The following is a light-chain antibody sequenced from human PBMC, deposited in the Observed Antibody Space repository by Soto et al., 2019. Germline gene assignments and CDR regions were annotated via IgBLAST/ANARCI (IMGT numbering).Light chain of an antibody. J-gene: IGLJ1*01. CDR2: EGS. CDR3: CSYAGSSTFV. Sequence: QSALTQPASVSGSPGQWITISCTGTSSDVGSYNLVSWYQQPPGKAPKLMIYEGSKRPSGVSDRFSGSKSGNTASLTISGLQAEDAADYYCCSYAGSSTFVFGTGTKVTVL. V-gene: IGLV2-23*01. CDR1: SSDVGSYNL.